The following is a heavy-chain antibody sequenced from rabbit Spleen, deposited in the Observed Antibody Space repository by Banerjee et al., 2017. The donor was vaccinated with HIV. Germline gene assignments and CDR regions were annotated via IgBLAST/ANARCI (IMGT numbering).Heavy chain of an antibody. CDR2: IHSGNGNI. J-gene: IGHJ6*01. D-gene: IGHD2-1*01. CDR1: GFDFSRSQW. V-gene: IGHV1S45*01. CDR3: ARSTYGYDDYGDLYYAAMDL. Sequence: QEQLVESGGGLVQPEGSLTLTCTASGFDFSRSQWICWVRQAPGKGLEWIGCIHSGNGNIGYASWAKGRFTISKTSSTTVTLQMTSLTAADTATYFCARSTYGYDDYGDLYYAAMDLWGPGTLVT.